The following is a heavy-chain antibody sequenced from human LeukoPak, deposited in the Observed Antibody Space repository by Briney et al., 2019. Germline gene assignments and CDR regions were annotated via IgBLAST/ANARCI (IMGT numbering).Heavy chain of an antibody. D-gene: IGHD6-19*01. CDR3: AGTKRRSGWNNWFDP. CDR1: GFTFSNYA. CDR2: ISGGGGST. J-gene: IGHJ5*02. V-gene: IGHV3-23*01. Sequence: GGSLRLSCAASGFTFSNYAMSWVRQAPGTGLEWVSTISGGGGSTYYPNSVKGRFTISRDNSKNTLYLQMNSLRAEDTAVYYCAGTKRRSGWNNWFDPWGQGTLVTVSS.